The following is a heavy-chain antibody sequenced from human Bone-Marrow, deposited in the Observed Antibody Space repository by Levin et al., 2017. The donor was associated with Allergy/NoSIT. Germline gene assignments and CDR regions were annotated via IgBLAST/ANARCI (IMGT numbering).Heavy chain of an antibody. V-gene: IGHV3-21*06. CDR1: GFPFSGYT. Sequence: GESLKISCAVSGFPFSGYTMNWVRQAPGKGLEWVSSVSRSGSYRYYADSVKGRFTISRDNAKNSVYVQMNSLRAEDTAVYYCARDIGSVVPSWGMDVWGQGTTVTVSS. D-gene: IGHD2-2*01. CDR2: VSRSGSYR. J-gene: IGHJ6*02. CDR3: ARDIGSVVPSWGMDV.